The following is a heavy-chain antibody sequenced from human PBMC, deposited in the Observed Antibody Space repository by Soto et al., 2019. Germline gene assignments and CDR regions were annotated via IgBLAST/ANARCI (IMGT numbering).Heavy chain of an antibody. D-gene: IGHD4-17*01. CDR2: ISYDGSNK. V-gene: IGHV3-30*18. Sequence: GSLRLSCAASGFTFSSYGMHWVRQAPGKGLEWVAVISYDGSNKYYADSVKGRFTISRDNSKNTLYLQMNSLRAEDTAVYYCAKPTHDYGDYLFDYWGQGTLVTVSS. CDR1: GFTFSSYG. CDR3: AKPTHDYGDYLFDY. J-gene: IGHJ4*02.